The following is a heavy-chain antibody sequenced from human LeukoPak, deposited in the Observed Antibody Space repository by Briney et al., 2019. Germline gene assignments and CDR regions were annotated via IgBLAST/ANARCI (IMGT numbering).Heavy chain of an antibody. CDR1: GYTFTCYY. CDR3: ARGDWPYGSGSRPQDY. D-gene: IGHD3-10*01. J-gene: IGHJ4*02. V-gene: IGHV1-2*02. CDR2: INPNSGGT. Sequence: ASVKVSCKASGYTFTCYYMHWVRQAPGQGLEWMGWINPNSGGTNYAQKFQGRVTMTRDTSISTAYMELSRLRSDDTAVYYCARGDWPYGSGSRPQDYWGQGTLVTVSS.